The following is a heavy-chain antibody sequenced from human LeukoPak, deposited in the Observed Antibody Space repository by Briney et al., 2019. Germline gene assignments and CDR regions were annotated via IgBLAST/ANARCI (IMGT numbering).Heavy chain of an antibody. CDR2: ISYDGNNK. V-gene: IGHV3-30-3*01. CDR3: ARDAYNEEDWYFDL. D-gene: IGHD5-24*01. J-gene: IGHJ2*01. CDR1: GFTFSSYD. Sequence: GRSLRLSCAASGFTFSSYDMHWVHQAPGKGLEWVAVISYDGNNKYYADSVKGRFTISRDNSEKTLYLQMNSLRAEDTAVYYCARDAYNEEDWYFDLWGRGILVTVSS.